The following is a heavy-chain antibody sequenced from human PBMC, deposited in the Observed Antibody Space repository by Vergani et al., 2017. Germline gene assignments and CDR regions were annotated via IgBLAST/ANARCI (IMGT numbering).Heavy chain of an antibody. CDR3: AKGGATHSDQCALDV. Sequence: EGQLVESGGGLAQPGTSLRLSCAGSGFRVTDYYTAWVRQARGKGLEWVSVIYTGERTFYPKSVRGRFTVSRDRSTNTLYIQMHGLSPEVTALYYCAKGGATHSDQCALDVWGQGTTVTVAS. D-gene: IGHD3-16*01. CDR2: IYTGERT. V-gene: IGHV3-66*02. J-gene: IGHJ6*02. CDR1: GFRVTDYY.